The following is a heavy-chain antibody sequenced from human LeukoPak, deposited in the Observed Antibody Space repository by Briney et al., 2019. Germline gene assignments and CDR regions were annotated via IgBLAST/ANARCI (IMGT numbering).Heavy chain of an antibody. CDR1: GGTFSSYA. CDR3: AGVQGSLYYDFWSGYGY. J-gene: IGHJ4*02. D-gene: IGHD3-3*01. V-gene: IGHV1-69*05. Sequence: SVKVSCKASGGTFSSYAISWVRQAPGQELERMGGIIPIFGTANYAQKFQGRVTITTDESTSTAYMELSSLRSEDTAVYYCAGVQGSLYYDFWSGYGYWGQGTLVTVSS. CDR2: IIPIFGTA.